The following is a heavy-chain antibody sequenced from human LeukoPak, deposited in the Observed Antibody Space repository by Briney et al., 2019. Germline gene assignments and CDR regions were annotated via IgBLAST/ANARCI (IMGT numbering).Heavy chain of an antibody. V-gene: IGHV3-66*02. D-gene: IGHD3-16*01. CDR3: ARRRVLDASFDY. CDR2: IYGGDNT. J-gene: IGHJ4*02. CDR1: VFTVSNNY. Sequence: GGSLRLSCAASVFTVSNNYTSGVREAPGKGLEWVSVIYGGDNTYYVESVKGRVTISRDNSKNTLFLQMNRLRAEDTAVYYCARRRVLDASFDYCGRGTLVTVSS.